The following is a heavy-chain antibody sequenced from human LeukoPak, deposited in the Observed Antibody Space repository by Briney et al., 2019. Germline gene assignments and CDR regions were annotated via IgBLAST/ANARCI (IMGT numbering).Heavy chain of an antibody. J-gene: IGHJ4*02. Sequence: GGSLRLSCEASGFTFSSYWISWVRQAPGKGLEWVAHIKEDESDEYYVDSVRGRFTASRDNAKNSVNLQMNSLRVEDTAVYYCARWRGRQSEFDYWGQGTLVTVSS. CDR3: ARWRGRQSEFDY. CDR2: IKEDESDE. V-gene: IGHV3-7*01. CDR1: GFTFSSYW. D-gene: IGHD1-1*01.